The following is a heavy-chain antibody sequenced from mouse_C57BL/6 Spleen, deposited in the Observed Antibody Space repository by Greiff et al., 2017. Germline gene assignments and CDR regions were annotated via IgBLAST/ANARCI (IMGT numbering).Heavy chain of an antibody. J-gene: IGHJ3*01. CDR3: ARGDGISWFAY. CDR1: GYTFTSYW. V-gene: IGHV1-72*01. D-gene: IGHD1-1*01. CDR2: FDPNSGGT. Sequence: VQLQESGAALVKPGASVKLSCKASGYTFTSYWMHWVKQRPGRGLEGIGRFDPNSGGTKYNEKFKSKATLTVDKPSSTAYMQLSSLTSEDSAVYYCARGDGISWFAYWVQGTLVTVSA.